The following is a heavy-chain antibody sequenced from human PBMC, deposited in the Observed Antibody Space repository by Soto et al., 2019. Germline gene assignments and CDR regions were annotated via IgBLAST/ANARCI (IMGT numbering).Heavy chain of an antibody. D-gene: IGHD1-26*01. CDR2: IYYGGNT. Sequence: QVQLQESGPGLVKPSQTLSFTCTFSGGSISRGGYYWPWIRRHPGKGLEWIGYIYYGGNTYYNPSLKSRVTISEDTSKNQFSLKLSSVTAADTAVYYCALSSYPLYYAMDVWGQGTTVTVSS. CDR3: ALSSYPLYYAMDV. V-gene: IGHV4-31*03. CDR1: GGSISRGGYY. J-gene: IGHJ6*02.